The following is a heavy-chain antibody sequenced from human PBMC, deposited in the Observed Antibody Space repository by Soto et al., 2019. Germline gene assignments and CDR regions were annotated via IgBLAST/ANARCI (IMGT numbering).Heavy chain of an antibody. CDR3: AKDKDYHDSGDYYIFDY. Sequence: QVQLVESGGGVVQPGRPLRLSCAVSGFTFSSYGMHWVRQAPGKGLEWVADISYDGSNEHYVDSVKGRFTIAKGNSKNRLYFRMNSLKSEDTAAYYSAKDKDYHDSGDYYIFDYRGQGGLVIVSS. CDR1: GFTFSSYG. D-gene: IGHD3-22*01. J-gene: IGHJ4*02. CDR2: ISYDGSNE. V-gene: IGHV3-30*18.